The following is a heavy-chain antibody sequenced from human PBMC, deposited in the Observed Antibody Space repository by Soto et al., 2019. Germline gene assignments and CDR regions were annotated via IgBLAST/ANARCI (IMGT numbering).Heavy chain of an antibody. J-gene: IGHJ2*01. CDR1: GDSIRSGDYY. V-gene: IGHV4-30-4*01. D-gene: IGHD4-17*01. CDR2: IYYSGST. CDR3: AREHPTVTIVFPYWYFDL. Sequence: QVQLQESGPGLVKPSQTLSLTCTVSGDSIRSGDYYWSWIRQPPGKGLEWIGYIYYSGSTYYNPSLKSRVTIAVDTSKNQFSLKLSSMTAADTAVFYCAREHPTVTIVFPYWYFDLWGRGTLVTVSS.